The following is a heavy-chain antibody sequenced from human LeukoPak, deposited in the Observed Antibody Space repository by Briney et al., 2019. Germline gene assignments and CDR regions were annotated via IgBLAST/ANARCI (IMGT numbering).Heavy chain of an antibody. J-gene: IGHJ3*02. Sequence: SETLSLTCTVSGGSINSSSYYWGWIRQPPGKGLQWIGSMYYSGSTYYNPSLKSRVTISVDTSKNQFSLKLSSVTAADTAVYYCARETKGGCSSTSCSLGAFDIWGQGTMVTVSS. D-gene: IGHD2-2*01. CDR2: MYYSGST. CDR1: GGSINSSSYY. CDR3: ARETKGGCSSTSCSLGAFDI. V-gene: IGHV4-39*07.